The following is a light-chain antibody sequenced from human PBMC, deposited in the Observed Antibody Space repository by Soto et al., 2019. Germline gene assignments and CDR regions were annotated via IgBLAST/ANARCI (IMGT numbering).Light chain of an antibody. Sequence: QSVLTQPPSVSAAPGQKVTISCSGSSSNIGNNYVSWYQQFPGTAPKLLIYDNNKRPSGIPDRFSGSKSGTSATLGITGLQTGDEADYYCGTWDSRMSDVVFGGGTK. J-gene: IGLJ2*01. CDR1: SSNIGNNY. CDR3: GTWDSRMSDVV. CDR2: DNN. V-gene: IGLV1-51*01.